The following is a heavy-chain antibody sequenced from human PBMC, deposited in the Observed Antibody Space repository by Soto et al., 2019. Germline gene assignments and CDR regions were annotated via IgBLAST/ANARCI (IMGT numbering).Heavy chain of an antibody. CDR2: IHHIGST. D-gene: IGHD1-26*01. Sequence: QVQLQESGPGLVKPSGTLSLTCAVSGASIISENWWTWVRQSPGKGLEWIGEIHHIGSTTYNPSLDSRVTMSVDKSKNHFSLILSSVTAADTALYYCAKSWELRRFFASWGQGTLVTVSS. CDR3: AKSWELRRFFAS. J-gene: IGHJ4*02. CDR1: GASIISENW. V-gene: IGHV4-4*02.